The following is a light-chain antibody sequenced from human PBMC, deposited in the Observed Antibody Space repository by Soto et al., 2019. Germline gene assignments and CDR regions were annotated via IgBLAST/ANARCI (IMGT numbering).Light chain of an antibody. Sequence: QSVLTQPPSASGSPGQSVTISCTGTSSDVGGYNYVSWYQQHPGKAPKLMIYEVSKRPSGVPARFSGSKSGNTASLTVSGLQAEDEADYYCSSYAGRNQLVFGGGTKVTVL. CDR2: EVS. CDR1: SSDVGGYNY. J-gene: IGLJ2*01. V-gene: IGLV2-8*01. CDR3: SSYAGRNQLV.